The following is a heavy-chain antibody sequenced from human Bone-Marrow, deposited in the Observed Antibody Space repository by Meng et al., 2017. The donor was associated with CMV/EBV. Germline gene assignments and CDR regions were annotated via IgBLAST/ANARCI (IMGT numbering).Heavy chain of an antibody. CDR2: INHIGGT. CDR3: VSRYSWELFDF. D-gene: IGHD1-26*01. J-gene: IGHJ4*02. Sequence: LTFPVYGGSFSLSYWSWIRPPPGKGLEWIGEINHIGGTKYNPSLKSRVTISVDTSKNQFSLKLTSVTAADTAVYYCVSRYSWELFDFWGQGTLVTVSS. CDR1: GGSFSLSY. V-gene: IGHV4-34*01.